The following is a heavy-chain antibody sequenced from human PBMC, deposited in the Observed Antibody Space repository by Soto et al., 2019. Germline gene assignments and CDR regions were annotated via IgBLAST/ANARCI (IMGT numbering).Heavy chain of an antibody. CDR2: LSGSGATT. J-gene: IGHJ4*02. Sequence: EVQLLDSGGGLVQPGGSLRLSCAASGFIFDNYAMSWVRQAPGKGLEWVSALSGSGATTHYADSVKGRFTISRDNSKNMVYLQLYNLRADDTAIYFCAKDAKGASAPYFFDDWGQGTRVTVSS. D-gene: IGHD1-26*01. CDR1: GFIFDNYA. V-gene: IGHV3-23*01. CDR3: AKDAKGASAPYFFDD.